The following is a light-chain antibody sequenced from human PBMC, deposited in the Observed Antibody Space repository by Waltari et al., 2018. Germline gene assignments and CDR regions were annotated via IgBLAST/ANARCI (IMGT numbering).Light chain of an antibody. J-gene: IGKJ2*01. CDR3: QQLNSFPYT. CDR1: QGISSY. Sequence: DIQLTQSPSFLSASVGDRVTITCRAGQGISSYLAWYHQQPGEAPKLLISAASTLQSGVPSRFSGSGSGTEFTLTIRSLQPEDFATYYCQQLNSFPYTFGQGTKLDIK. CDR2: AAS. V-gene: IGKV1-9*01.